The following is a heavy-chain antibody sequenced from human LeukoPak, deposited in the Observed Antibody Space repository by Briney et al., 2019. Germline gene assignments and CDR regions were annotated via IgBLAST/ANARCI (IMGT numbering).Heavy chain of an antibody. J-gene: IGHJ5*02. D-gene: IGHD1-1*01. V-gene: IGHV4-39*07. Sequence: SETLSLTCTVSGGSISSSSYYWGWIRQPPGKGLEWIGSIYYSGSTYYNPSLKSRVTMSVDTSKNQFSLKLSSVTAADTAVYYCARDLPRGGLEPRRSNWFDPWGQGTLVTVSS. CDR1: GGSISSSSYY. CDR3: ARDLPRGGLEPRRSNWFDP. CDR2: IYYSGST.